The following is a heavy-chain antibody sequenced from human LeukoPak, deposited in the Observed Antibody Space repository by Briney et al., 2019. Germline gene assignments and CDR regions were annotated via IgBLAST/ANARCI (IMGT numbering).Heavy chain of an antibody. CDR1: GGSISSYY. CDR2: IYYSGST. CDR3: ARRGFGTDY. J-gene: IGHJ4*02. V-gene: IGHV4-59*08. Sequence: SETLSLTCTVSGGSISSYYWSWIRQPPGKGLEWIGYIYYSGSTNYNPSLKSRVTISVDTSKNQFSLKLSSVTAADTAVYYCARRGFGTDYWGQGTLVTVSS. D-gene: IGHD3-10*01.